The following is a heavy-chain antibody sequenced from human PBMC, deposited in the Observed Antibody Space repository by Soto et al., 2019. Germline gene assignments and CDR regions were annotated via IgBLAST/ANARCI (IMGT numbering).Heavy chain of an antibody. CDR1: VGSFSGYY. J-gene: IGHJ5*02. V-gene: IGHV4-34*01. D-gene: IGHD3-22*01. CDR2: INHSGST. CDR3: ARGPITTNPRFDP. Sequence: SETLSLTCAVYVGSFSGYYWSWIRQPPGKGLEWIGEINHSGSTNYNPPLKSRVTISVDTSKNQFSLKLTSVTAADTAVYYCARGPITTNPRFDPWGQGTLVTVSS.